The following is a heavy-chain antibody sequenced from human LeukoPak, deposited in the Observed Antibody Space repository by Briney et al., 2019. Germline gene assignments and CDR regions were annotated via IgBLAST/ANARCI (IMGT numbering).Heavy chain of an antibody. CDR1: GGSFSGYY. CDR2: INHSGST. Sequence: SETLPLTCAVYGGSFSGYYWSWIRQPPGKGLEWIGEINHSGSTNYNPSLKSRVTISVDTSKNQFSLKLSSVTAADTAVCYCARRADYGDYLNWFDPWGQGTLVTVSS. V-gene: IGHV4-34*01. D-gene: IGHD4-17*01. J-gene: IGHJ5*02. CDR3: ARRADYGDYLNWFDP.